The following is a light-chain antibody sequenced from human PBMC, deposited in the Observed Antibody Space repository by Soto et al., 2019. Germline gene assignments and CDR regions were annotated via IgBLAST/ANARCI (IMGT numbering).Light chain of an antibody. CDR1: QSVSSN. J-gene: IGKJ1*01. CDR3: QQYNNWPPWT. Sequence: ERLLTQAPATLSVSPVEILTLSCRASQSVSSNLAWYQQKVGQAPRLLIYGASTRATGIPARFSGSGSGTEFTLTISSLQSEDFAVYYCQQYNNWPPWTFGQGTKVDIK. V-gene: IGKV3-15*01. CDR2: GAS.